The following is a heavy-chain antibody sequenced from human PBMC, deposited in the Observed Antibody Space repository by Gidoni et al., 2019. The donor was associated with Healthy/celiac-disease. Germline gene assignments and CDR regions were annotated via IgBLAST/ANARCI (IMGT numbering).Heavy chain of an antibody. Sequence: EVQLLESGGGLVQPGGSLRLSCAASGFTFSSYAMSWVRQAPGKGLEWVSAISGSGGSTYYADSAKGRFTISRDNSKNTLYLQMNSLRAEDTAVYYCAKESYYDSSGYYYPGYWGQGTLVTVSS. CDR1: GFTFSSYA. J-gene: IGHJ4*02. V-gene: IGHV3-23*01. CDR2: ISGSGGST. CDR3: AKESYYDSSGYYYPGY. D-gene: IGHD3-22*01.